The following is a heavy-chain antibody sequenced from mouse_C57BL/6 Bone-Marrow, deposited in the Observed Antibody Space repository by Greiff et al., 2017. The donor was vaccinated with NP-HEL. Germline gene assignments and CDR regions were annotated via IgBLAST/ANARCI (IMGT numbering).Heavy chain of an antibody. Sequence: VQLKESGAELARPGASVKLSCKASGYTFTSYGISWVKQRTGQGLEWIGEIYPRSGNTYYNEKFKGKATLTADKSSSTAYMELRSLTSEDSAVYFCARWNFTTVAYWYFDVWGTGTTVTVSS. CDR3: ARWNFTTVAYWYFDV. J-gene: IGHJ1*03. D-gene: IGHD1-1*01. CDR2: IYPRSGNT. CDR1: GYTFTSYG. V-gene: IGHV1-81*01.